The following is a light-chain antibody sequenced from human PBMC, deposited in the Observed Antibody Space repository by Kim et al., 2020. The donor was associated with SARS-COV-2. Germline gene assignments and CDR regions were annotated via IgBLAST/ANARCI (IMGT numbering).Light chain of an antibody. V-gene: IGLV6-57*02. CDR2: EAD. J-gene: IGLJ2*01. CDR3: QSYDSNNHAV. CDR1: GSSIVRNS. Sequence: KSTTSSCTGSGSSIVRNSVQCGRRRPVRAPTTVIYEADRRPSGVPDRFSGSIDSSSNSASLTISGLKTEDEADYYCQSYDSNNHAVFGGGTQLTVL.